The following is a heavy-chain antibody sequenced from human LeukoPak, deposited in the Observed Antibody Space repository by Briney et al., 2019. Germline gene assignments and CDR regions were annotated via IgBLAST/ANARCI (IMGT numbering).Heavy chain of an antibody. CDR3: ARDLGHSYGYFGY. CDR2: ISPSSGT. CDR1: GFTFSSYA. Sequence: SGGSLRLSCAASGFTFSSYAMRWVRQAPGKGLEWVSAISPSSGTFYADSVKGRFTISRDNSKNTVSLQMNSLRAEDTAVYYCARDLGHSYGYFGYWGQGTLVTVSS. V-gene: IGHV3-23*01. J-gene: IGHJ4*02. D-gene: IGHD5-18*01.